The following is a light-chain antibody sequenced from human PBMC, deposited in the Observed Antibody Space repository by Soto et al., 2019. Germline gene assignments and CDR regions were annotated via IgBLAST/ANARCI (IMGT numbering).Light chain of an antibody. CDR2: DNN. J-gene: IGLJ2*01. CDR3: AAWDNTLNGVV. Sequence: QAVVTQPPSASGTPGQGVTISCSGSSSNIGRNAVNWYLQLPGTAPKLLIYDNNQRPSGVPDRFSGSKSGTSASLAISGLQSEDEADYYCAAWDNTLNGVVFGGGTKLTVL. CDR1: SSNIGRNA. V-gene: IGLV1-44*01.